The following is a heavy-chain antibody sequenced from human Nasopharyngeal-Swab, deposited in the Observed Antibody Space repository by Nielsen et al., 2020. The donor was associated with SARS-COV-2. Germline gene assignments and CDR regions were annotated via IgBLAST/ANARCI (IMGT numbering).Heavy chain of an antibody. D-gene: IGHD6-13*01. CDR2: ISWNSGSI. V-gene: IGHV3-9*01. CDR1: GFTFDDYA. CDR3: VKDGAAAGTVDY. Sequence: GGSLRLSCAASGFTFDDYAMHWVRQAPGKGLEWVSGISWNSGSIGYADSVKGRFTISRDNAKNSLYLQMNSLRAEDTALYYCVKDGAAAGTVDYWGQGTLVTVSS. J-gene: IGHJ4*02.